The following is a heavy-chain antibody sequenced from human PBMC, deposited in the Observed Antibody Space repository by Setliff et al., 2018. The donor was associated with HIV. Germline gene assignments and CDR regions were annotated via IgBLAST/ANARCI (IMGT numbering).Heavy chain of an antibody. V-gene: IGHV1-3*01. CDR2: INAGNGNT. Sequence: ASVKVSCKASGFTFTSYAIHWVRQAPGQGLEWMGWINAGNGNTKYSQKFRGRLTITADESTNTAYMELRNLRSEDTAVYYCARDQAPSFGDLFFHYFDYWGQGTLVTVSS. CDR1: GFTFTSYA. J-gene: IGHJ4*02. D-gene: IGHD3-10*01. CDR3: ARDQAPSFGDLFFHYFDY.